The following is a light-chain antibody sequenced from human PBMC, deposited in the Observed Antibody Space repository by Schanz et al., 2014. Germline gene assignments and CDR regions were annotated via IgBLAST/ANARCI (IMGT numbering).Light chain of an antibody. CDR2: GAS. Sequence: EIVMTQSPATLSVSPGERATLSCRASQSVSSNLAWYQRKPGQAPRLLMSGASTRATGIPARFSGSGSGTEFTLTISSLQSEDSAVYYCQQYYSLPLTFGGGTKVEIK. J-gene: IGKJ4*01. V-gene: IGKV3-15*01. CDR1: QSVSSN. CDR3: QQYYSLPLT.